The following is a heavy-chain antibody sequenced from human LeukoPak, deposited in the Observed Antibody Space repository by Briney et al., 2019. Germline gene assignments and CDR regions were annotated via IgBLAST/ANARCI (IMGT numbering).Heavy chain of an antibody. CDR3: GRGHWGLDY. CDR1: GFTFSDSY. J-gene: IGHJ4*02. Sequence: PGGSLRLSCAASGFTFSDSYMTWIRQAPGKGLEWVSYISNSGSSIYYADSVKGRFTTCRDNAKSSLYLQMNSLRAEDTAVYYCGRGHWGLDYWGQGALVTVSS. D-gene: IGHD7-27*01. V-gene: IGHV3-11*04. CDR2: ISNSGSSI.